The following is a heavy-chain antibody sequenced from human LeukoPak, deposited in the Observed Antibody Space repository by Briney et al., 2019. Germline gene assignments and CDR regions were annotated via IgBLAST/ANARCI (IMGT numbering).Heavy chain of an antibody. V-gene: IGHV3-30*03. D-gene: IGHD3-10*01. CDR1: GFTFSSYG. J-gene: IGHJ4*02. Sequence: QPGRSLRLSCAASGFTFSSYGMHWVRQAPGKGLEWVAVISYDGSNKYYADSVKGRFTISRDNSRNTLYLQMNSLRAEDTAVYYCATGGSESYYRLDYWGQGTLVPVPS. CDR2: ISYDGSNK. CDR3: ATGGSESYYRLDY.